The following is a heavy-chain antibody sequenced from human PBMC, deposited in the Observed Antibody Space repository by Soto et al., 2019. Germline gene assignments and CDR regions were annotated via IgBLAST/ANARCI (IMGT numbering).Heavy chain of an antibody. V-gene: IGHV1-69*01. D-gene: IGHD6-13*01. CDR1: GGTFSRYA. CDR2: IIPMFGTT. J-gene: IGHJ5*01. Sequence: QVQLVQSGAEVRKPGSSVKVSCKASGGTFSRYAINWVRQAPGQGLEWMGGIIPMFGTTNYAQKFKGRVTSTADEYTSTVYMELNTLRSEDAAVYYCARASIHGSSWYFWFDPWGQGTLVTVSS. CDR3: ARASIHGSSWYFWFDP.